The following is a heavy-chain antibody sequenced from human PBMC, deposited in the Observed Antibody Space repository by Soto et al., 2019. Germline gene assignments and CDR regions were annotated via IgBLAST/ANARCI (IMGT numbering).Heavy chain of an antibody. CDR2: IDPYDTGI. CDR1: GFAFSSEW. CDR3: TSDTFGARDS. D-gene: IGHD3-10*01. J-gene: IGHJ4*02. Sequence: EVQLVESGGGLVQPGGSLRLSCAASGFAFSSEWMHWVRQAPGKGLVWVSRIDPYDTGITYADSVKGRFTISRDNAKNTLYLQMTSLSAEDTAVYYCTSDTFGARDSWGQGTLVTVSS. V-gene: IGHV3-74*01.